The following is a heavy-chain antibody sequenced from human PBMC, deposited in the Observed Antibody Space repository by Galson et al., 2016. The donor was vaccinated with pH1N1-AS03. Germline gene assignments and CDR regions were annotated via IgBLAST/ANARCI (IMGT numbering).Heavy chain of an antibody. D-gene: IGHD3-9*01. CDR2: VKGVFRTT. J-gene: IGHJ4*02. Sequence: SVKVSCKASGLTFSSYAISWVRQAPGQGLEWMGGVKGVFRTTNYAQKFQGRITITMDQSTGTAYMEVNSLRAEDTAVYYCATAGNYFDIRRFDYWGQGTPVTVFS. CDR1: GLTFSSYA. CDR3: ATAGNYFDIRRFDY. V-gene: IGHV1-69*05.